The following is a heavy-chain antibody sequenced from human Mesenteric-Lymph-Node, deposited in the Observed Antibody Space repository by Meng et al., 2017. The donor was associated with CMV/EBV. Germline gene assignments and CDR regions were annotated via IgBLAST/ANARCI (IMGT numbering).Heavy chain of an antibody. CDR3: ARSKPATV. J-gene: IGHJ4*02. V-gene: IGHV3-30*04. D-gene: IGHD2-2*01. CDR1: GFTFSSYD. Sequence: GESLKISCAASGFTFSSYDIHRVRQAPGKGLVWVAVISYDGTTQNYADSVKGRFTISRDNSKNTLYLQMNSLRAEDTAVYYCARSKPATVWGQGTLVTVSS. CDR2: ISYDGTTQ.